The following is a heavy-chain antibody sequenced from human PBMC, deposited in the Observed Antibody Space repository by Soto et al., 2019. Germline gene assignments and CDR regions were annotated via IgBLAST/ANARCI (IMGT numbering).Heavy chain of an antibody. Sequence: EVQLVESGGGLIQPGGSLRLSCAASGFTVSSNYMSWVRQAPGKGLEWVSVIYSGGSTYYADSVKGRFTTSRDNSKNTLYLQMNSLRAEDTAVYYCARGSGSYYWVGIDYWGQGTLVTVSS. V-gene: IGHV3-53*01. CDR1: GFTVSSNY. D-gene: IGHD1-26*01. CDR3: ARGSGSYYWVGIDY. J-gene: IGHJ4*02. CDR2: IYSGGST.